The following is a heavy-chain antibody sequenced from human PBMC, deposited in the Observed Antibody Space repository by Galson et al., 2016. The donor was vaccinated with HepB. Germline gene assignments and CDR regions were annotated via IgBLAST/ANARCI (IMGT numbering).Heavy chain of an antibody. V-gene: IGHV1-46*01. CDR3: ASDYGAGGFSYFDY. CDR2: INPTGGST. CDR1: GYTFTSYY. D-gene: IGHD2-15*01. Sequence: SVKVSCKASGYTFTSYYVYWVRQAPGRGLEWVGVINPTGGSTDFAPRFQDRVTLTRDTSTGTVYMELTSLTSDDTAVYYCASDYGAGGFSYFDYWGQGTLTTVSS. J-gene: IGHJ4*02.